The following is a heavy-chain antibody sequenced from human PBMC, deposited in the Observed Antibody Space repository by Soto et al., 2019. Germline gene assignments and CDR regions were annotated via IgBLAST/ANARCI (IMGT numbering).Heavy chain of an antibody. D-gene: IGHD2-2*01. V-gene: IGHV3-30*03. CDR2: ISYDGSNE. CDR1: GFTFSNYG. J-gene: IGHJ4*02. Sequence: GGSLRLPCVASGFTFSNYGIHWVRQAPGKGLEWVAFISYDGSNEYYADSVKGRFTISRDNSKNTLYLQMNSLKTEVTAVYYCGSLVPAAIDYWGQGTLVTVSS. CDR3: GSLVPAAIDY.